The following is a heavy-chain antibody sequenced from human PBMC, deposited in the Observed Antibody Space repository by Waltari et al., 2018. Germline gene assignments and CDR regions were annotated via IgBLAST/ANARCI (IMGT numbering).Heavy chain of an antibody. J-gene: IGHJ4*02. CDR1: GFTFTVYA. CDR3: VKDGTTGYIYGKAFDL. Sequence: DVKLLESGGGSVQRGGSLRLSCAASGFTFTVYAIVWVRQAPGKGLEWVSAVSGSGNGTFYADSVKGRFSISRDNFNNALYLQMNSLRDDDTAVYYCVKDGTTGYIYGKAFDLWGQGTLVTVSS. CDR2: VSGSGNGT. D-gene: IGHD5-18*01. V-gene: IGHV3-23*01.